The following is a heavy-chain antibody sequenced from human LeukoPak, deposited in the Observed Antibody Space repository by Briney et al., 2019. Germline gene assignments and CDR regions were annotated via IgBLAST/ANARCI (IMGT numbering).Heavy chain of an antibody. V-gene: IGHV4-39*01. J-gene: IGHJ4*02. CDR1: GGSISSSSYY. CDR2: IYYSGST. D-gene: IGHD2-21*01. Sequence: SETLSLTCTVSGGSISSSSYYWGWIRQPPGKGLEWIGSIYYSGSTYYNPSLKSRVTISVDTSKNQFSLKLSSVTAADTAVYYCARSDRYGRPLDYWGQGTLVTVSS. CDR3: ARSDRYGRPLDY.